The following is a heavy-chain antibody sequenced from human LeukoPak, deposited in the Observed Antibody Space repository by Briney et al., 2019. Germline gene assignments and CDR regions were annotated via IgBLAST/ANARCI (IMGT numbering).Heavy chain of an antibody. CDR3: ASTGYDLNQGVY. D-gene: IGHD5-12*01. CDR2: INHSGST. CDR1: GGSFSGYY. V-gene: IGHV4-34*01. Sequence: SETLSLTCAVYGGSFSGYYWSWIRQPPGKGLEWIGEINHSGSTNYNPSLKSRVTISVDTSKNQFSLKLSSVTAADTAVYYCASTGYDLNQGVYWGQGTLVTVSS. J-gene: IGHJ4*02.